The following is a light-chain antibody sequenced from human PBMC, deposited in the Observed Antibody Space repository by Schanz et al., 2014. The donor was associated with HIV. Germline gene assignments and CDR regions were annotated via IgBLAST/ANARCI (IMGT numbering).Light chain of an antibody. J-gene: IGKJ2*01. CDR1: QSIGSW. CDR2: KTS. V-gene: IGKV1-5*03. CDR3: QQLNSFPYT. Sequence: DIQMTQSPSTLSASVGDRVTITCRASQSIGSWLAWYQQRPGEAPKLLIYKTSGLESGVPSRFSGSGSGTEFTLTINGLQPDDFATYYCQQLNSFPYTFGQGTMLEI.